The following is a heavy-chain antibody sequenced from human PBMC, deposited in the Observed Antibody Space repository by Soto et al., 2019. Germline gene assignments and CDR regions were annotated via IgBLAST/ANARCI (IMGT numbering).Heavy chain of an antibody. D-gene: IGHD3-10*01. Sequence: QLQLQQSGPRLVKPSETLSLTCSVSGGSISGSSHYWGWIRQPPGKGLEWIASIYHSGGTYYNPSLVGRFAISVDTSKNQFSLRLSSVTAGDTAVYYCARHFSRGSYFDYWGQGTLVTASS. CDR2: IYHSGGT. J-gene: IGHJ4*02. CDR3: ARHFSRGSYFDY. CDR1: GGSISGSSHY. V-gene: IGHV4-39*01.